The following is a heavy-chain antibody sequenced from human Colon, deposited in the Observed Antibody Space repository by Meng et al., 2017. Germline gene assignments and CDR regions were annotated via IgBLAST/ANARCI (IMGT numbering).Heavy chain of an antibody. CDR2: IYPSGRT. CDR3: ARKRTSPGTLGFDY. V-gene: IGHV4-4*01. J-gene: IGHJ4*02. D-gene: IGHD6-13*01. CDR1: GDSFSSGNG. Sequence: QVPLQGAGPGWGDPPGTLSLTCCVSGDSFSSGNGWTWVRQPPGKGLEWIGEIYPSGRTSSNPSLQGRVTILLDKSKNQFSLELNSVTAADTAIYFCARKRTSPGTLGFDYWGQGTLVTVSS.